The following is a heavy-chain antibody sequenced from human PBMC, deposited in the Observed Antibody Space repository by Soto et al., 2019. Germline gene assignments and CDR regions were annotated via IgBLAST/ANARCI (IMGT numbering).Heavy chain of an antibody. D-gene: IGHD1-26*01. CDR3: ARDGGSYLPTYYYYGMDV. V-gene: IGHV3-48*03. CDR1: GCTLSSYE. Sequence: GTLRLSCAVSGCTLSSYERNWVRQAPGKGLEWVSYISSSGSTIYYADSVKGRFTISRDNAKNSLYLQMNSLRAEDTAVYYCARDGGSYLPTYYYYGMDVWGQGTTVTVSS. CDR2: ISSSGSTI. J-gene: IGHJ6*02.